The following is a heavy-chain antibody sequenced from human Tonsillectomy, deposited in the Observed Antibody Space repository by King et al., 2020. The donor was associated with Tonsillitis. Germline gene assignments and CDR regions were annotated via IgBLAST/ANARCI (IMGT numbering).Heavy chain of an antibody. D-gene: IGHD3-16*02. CDR1: GGSISSGDYY. J-gene: IGHJ4*02. CDR3: ARGVYDYLWGDYRQFDY. V-gene: IGHV4-30-4*01. CDR2: IYYSGST. Sequence: QLQESGPGLVKPSQTLSLTCTVSGGSISSGDYYWNWIRQPPGKGLEWSGFIYYSGSTYHNPSLKSRVSISVDTSKNQFSLRLSSVTAADTAVYYCARGVYDYLWGDYRQFDYWGQGTLVTVSS.